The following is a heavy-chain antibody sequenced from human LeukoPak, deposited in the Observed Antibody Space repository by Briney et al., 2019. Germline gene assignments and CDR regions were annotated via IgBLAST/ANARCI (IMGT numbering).Heavy chain of an antibody. Sequence: PGGPLRLSCAASGFTFGNYWMTWVRQAPGKGLEWVANIKQDGSEKYYVDSVKGRFTISRDNAKNSLYLQMNSLRAEDTAVYYCAREGDYGDYVANDYWGQGTLVTVSS. CDR2: IKQDGSEK. J-gene: IGHJ4*02. D-gene: IGHD4-17*01. V-gene: IGHV3-7*01. CDR3: AREGDYGDYVANDY. CDR1: GFTFGNYW.